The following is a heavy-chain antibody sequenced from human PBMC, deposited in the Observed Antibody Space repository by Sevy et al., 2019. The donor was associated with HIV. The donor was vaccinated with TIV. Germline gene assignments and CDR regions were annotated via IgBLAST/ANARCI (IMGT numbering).Heavy chain of an antibody. CDR2: IRSKANSYAT. CDR3: TTGRHLGYCSSDSCYVFDY. J-gene: IGHJ4*02. Sequence: GGYLRLSCAASGFTFSGSAMHWVRQASGKGLEWVGRIRSKANSYATAYAASVKGRFTISRDDSKNTAYLQMNSLKTEDTAVSYCTTGRHLGYCSSDSCYVFDYWGQGTLVTVSS. V-gene: IGHV3-73*01. D-gene: IGHD2-2*01. CDR1: GFTFSGSA.